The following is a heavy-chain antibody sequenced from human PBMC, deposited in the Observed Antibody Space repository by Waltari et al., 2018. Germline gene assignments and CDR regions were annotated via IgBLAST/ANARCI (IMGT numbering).Heavy chain of an antibody. Sequence: QVHLQESDPGPVNPSETLSLTCAVSGYSIRSGYHWGWIRRTPGKGLEWIGSIHHSGSTYYSSSLKSRVTLSIDTAENRFSLKLSSETAADTAIYYCVRDQLPTDSSGYSADYFDRWGQGTLVTVSS. CDR1: GYSIRSGYH. CDR3: VRDQLPTDSSGYSADYFDR. CDR2: IHHSGST. D-gene: IGHD3-22*01. V-gene: IGHV4-38-2*02. J-gene: IGHJ4*02.